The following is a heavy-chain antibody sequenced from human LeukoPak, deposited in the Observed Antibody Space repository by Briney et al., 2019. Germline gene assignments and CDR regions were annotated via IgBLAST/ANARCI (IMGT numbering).Heavy chain of an antibody. Sequence: PGGSLRLSCAASGFTFSSYGMHWVRQAPGKGLEWVAFIQYDGSNKYYADSVKGRFTISRDNSKNTLYLQMDSLRAEDTAVYYCAKGAYSNNDYWGQGTLVTVSS. CDR1: GFTFSSYG. CDR2: IQYDGSNK. D-gene: IGHD3-16*01. V-gene: IGHV3-30*02. CDR3: AKGAYSNNDY. J-gene: IGHJ4*02.